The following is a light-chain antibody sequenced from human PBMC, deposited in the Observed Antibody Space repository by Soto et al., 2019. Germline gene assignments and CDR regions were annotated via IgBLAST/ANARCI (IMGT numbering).Light chain of an antibody. CDR2: GAS. V-gene: IGKV3-15*01. Sequence: EIVMTQSPATLSVSPGERATLSCRASQSVSSNLAWYQQKPGQAPRLLIYGASTRATGIPARFSCSGSGTEFTLTISSLPSEDFAVYYCQQYNNWPVTFGPGTKVDIK. CDR1: QSVSSN. J-gene: IGKJ3*01. CDR3: QQYNNWPVT.